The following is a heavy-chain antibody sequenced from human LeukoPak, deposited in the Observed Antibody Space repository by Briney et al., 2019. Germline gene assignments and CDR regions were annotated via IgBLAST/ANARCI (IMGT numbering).Heavy chain of an antibody. CDR1: GFTFISYW. CDR3: ARSVGATVDY. Sequence: GGSLRLSCAASGFTFISYWMQWVRQAPGKGLVWVSRINSDGSSTSYADSVKGRFTISRDNAKNTLYLQMNSLRAEDTAVYYCARSVGATVDYWGQGTLVTVAS. D-gene: IGHD1-26*01. CDR2: INSDGSST. V-gene: IGHV3-74*01. J-gene: IGHJ4*02.